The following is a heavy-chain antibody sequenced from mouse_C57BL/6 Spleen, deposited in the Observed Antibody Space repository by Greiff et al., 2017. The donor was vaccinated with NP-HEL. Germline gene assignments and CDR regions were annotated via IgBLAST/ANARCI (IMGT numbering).Heavy chain of an antibody. CDR3: SRAPFTTVVATVLYFDY. CDR2: IWSGGST. CDR1: GFSLTSYG. J-gene: IGHJ2*01. D-gene: IGHD1-1*01. V-gene: IGHV2-2*01. Sequence: QVQLKQSGPGLVQPSQSLSITCTVSGFSLTSYGVHWVRQSPGKGLEWLGVIWSGGSTDYNAAFISRLSISKDNYKSHVCFKMTSLQADDTAIYYWSRAPFTTVVATVLYFDYWGQGTTLTVSS.